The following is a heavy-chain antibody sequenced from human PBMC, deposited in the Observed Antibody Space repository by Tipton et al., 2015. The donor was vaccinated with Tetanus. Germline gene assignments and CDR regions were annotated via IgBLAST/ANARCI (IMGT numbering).Heavy chain of an antibody. V-gene: IGHV4-4*02. D-gene: IGHD4-11*01. CDR3: SGYSPGREYTFDY. J-gene: IGHJ4*02. CDR2: VYDSGDT. CDR1: GGPITSSHW. Sequence: TLSLTCAVSGGPITSSHWWSWVRQPPGKGLEWIGEVYDSGDTGYNPSLRSRVTMSVDQSKNRFSLALRFVTAADTAVYYCSGYSPGREYTFDYWGQGTLITVSS.